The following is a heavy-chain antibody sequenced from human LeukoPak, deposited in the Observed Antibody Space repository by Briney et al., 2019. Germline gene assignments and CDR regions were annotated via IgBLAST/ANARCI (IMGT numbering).Heavy chain of an antibody. CDR3: ARADRGLYYYYYGMDV. CDR1: GYTFTSYD. Sequence: ASVKVSCKASGYTFTSYDINWVRQAPGQGLEWMGGSIPIFGTANYAQKFQGRVTITADESTSTAYMELSSLRSEDTAVYYCARADRGLYYYYYGMDVWGQGTTVTVSS. V-gene: IGHV1-69*13. CDR2: SIPIFGTA. D-gene: IGHD3-16*02. J-gene: IGHJ6*02.